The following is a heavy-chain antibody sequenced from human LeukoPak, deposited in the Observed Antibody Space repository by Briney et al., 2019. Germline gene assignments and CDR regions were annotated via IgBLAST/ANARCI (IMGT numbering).Heavy chain of an antibody. Sequence: GGSLRFSCAASGYTFSSYGMNWVRQAPGKGLEWVSYISGSSGTIYYADSVKGRFTISRDNAKNSLSLQMDSLRAEDTAVYYCARSVGGIVATIGYWGQGTLVTVS. J-gene: IGHJ4*02. D-gene: IGHD5-12*01. CDR2: ISGSSGTI. V-gene: IGHV3-48*01. CDR3: ARSVGGIVATIGY. CDR1: GYTFSSYG.